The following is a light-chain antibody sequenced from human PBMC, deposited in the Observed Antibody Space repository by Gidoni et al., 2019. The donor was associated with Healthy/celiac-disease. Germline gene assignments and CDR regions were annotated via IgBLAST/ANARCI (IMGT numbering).Light chain of an antibody. J-gene: IGKJ3*01. CDR2: GAS. CDR3: QQYGSSPFT. CDR1: QSVSSSY. Sequence: EIVLTQSPGTLSLSPGERATLSCRASQSVSSSYLAGYQQKPGQAPRLLIYGASSRATGIPDRCSGSGSGTDFTLTISRLEPEDFAVYYCQQYGSSPFTFGPXTKVDIK. V-gene: IGKV3-20*01.